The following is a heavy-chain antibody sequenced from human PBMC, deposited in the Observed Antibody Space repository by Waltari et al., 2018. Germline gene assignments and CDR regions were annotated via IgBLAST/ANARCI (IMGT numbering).Heavy chain of an antibody. V-gene: IGHV3-7*01. J-gene: IGHJ4*02. CDR2: XXPXGSEK. CDR1: GINFSNYW. CDR3: AINQY. Sequence: EVQLVESGGGLVQPGGSLRLSCVVSGINFSNYWMNWVRQAPGKGLEWVANXXPXGSEKYYVDSVKGRLTISRDNAKNSLFLQMNSLXVDDTGVYYCAINQYWGQGTLVTVSS.